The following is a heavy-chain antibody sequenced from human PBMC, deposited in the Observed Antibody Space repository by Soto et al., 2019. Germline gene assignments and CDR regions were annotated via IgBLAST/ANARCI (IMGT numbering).Heavy chain of an antibody. CDR2: IYRGDSDT. CDR3: ARLNTGALDY. Sequence: GVSRKNCCKVAGYIYTGYWSGSVRQMRGKGLEWMGIIYRGDSDTRYSPSFQGQVTISADKSISNAYLQWSSLKASDTAMYYCARLNTGALDYWGQGTLVTAP. J-gene: IGHJ4*02. D-gene: IGHD1-1*01. CDR1: GYIYTGYW. V-gene: IGHV5-51*01.